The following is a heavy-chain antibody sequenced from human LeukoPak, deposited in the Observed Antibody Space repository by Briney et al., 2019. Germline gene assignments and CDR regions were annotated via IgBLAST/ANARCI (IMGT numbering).Heavy chain of an antibody. CDR1: GGSFSGYH. CDR2: INHSGST. V-gene: IGHV4-34*01. D-gene: IGHD6-19*01. CDR3: AREVVAVAGTLPYYFDY. Sequence: PSETLSLTCAVYGGSFSGYHWSWTRQPPGKGLEWIGEINHSGSTNYNPSLKSRVTISVDTSKNQFSLKLSSVTAADTAVYYCAREVVAVAGTLPYYFDYWGQGTLVTVSS. J-gene: IGHJ4*02.